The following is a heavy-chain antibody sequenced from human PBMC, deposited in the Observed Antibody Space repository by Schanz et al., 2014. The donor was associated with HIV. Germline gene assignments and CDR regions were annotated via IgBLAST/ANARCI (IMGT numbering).Heavy chain of an antibody. D-gene: IGHD3-22*01. CDR1: GFTFNSYG. J-gene: IGHJ6*02. V-gene: IGHV3-30*18. CDR3: AKDRNYYDSRYRGKGNYYYYYGMDV. CDR2: ISYDGRRK. Sequence: VQMLESGGGSVQPGGSLRLSCAASGFTFNSYGMHWVRQAPGKGLEWVAVISYDGRRKHFADSVKGRFTISRDNSKNTLYLQMKSLRAEDTAVYYCAKDRNYYDSRYRGKGNYYYYYGMDVWGQGTTVTVSS.